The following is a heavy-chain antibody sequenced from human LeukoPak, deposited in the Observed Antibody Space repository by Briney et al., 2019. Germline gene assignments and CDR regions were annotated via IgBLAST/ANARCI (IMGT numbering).Heavy chain of an antibody. J-gene: IGHJ3*02. Sequence: GGFLRLSCAASGFTFSSYSMNWVRQAPGKGLEWDSSISSSSSYIYYADSVKGRFTISRDNAKNSLYLQMNSLRAEDTAVYYCARGGSTVSDAFDIWGQGTMVTVSS. CDR2: ISSSSSYI. V-gene: IGHV3-21*01. D-gene: IGHD6-13*01. CDR1: GFTFSSYS. CDR3: ARGGSTVSDAFDI.